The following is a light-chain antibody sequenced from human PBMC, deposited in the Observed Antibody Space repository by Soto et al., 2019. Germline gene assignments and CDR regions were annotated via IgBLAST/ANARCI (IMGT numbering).Light chain of an antibody. CDR1: SSDVGAYTS. V-gene: IGLV2-23*01. J-gene: IGLJ1*01. CDR2: KGT. Sequence: QSVLAQPASVSGSLGQSVTISCTGTSSDVGAYTSVSWYQQHPDKAPQLMIYKGTQRPSGVSNRFSGSTSGNAASLTISGLQAGDEADYFCCSSAPESTYVFGTGTKVTVL. CDR3: CSSAPESTYV.